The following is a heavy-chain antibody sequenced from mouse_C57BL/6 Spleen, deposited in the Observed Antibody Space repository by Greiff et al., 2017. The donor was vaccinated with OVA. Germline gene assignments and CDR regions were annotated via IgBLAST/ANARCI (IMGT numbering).Heavy chain of an antibody. CDR1: GFTFPDYY. V-gene: IGHV7-3*01. CDR2: IRNKANGYTT. D-gene: IGHD1-1*01. Sequence: EVHLVESGGGLVQPGGSLSLSCAASGFTFPDYYMSWVRQPPGKALEWLGFIRNKANGYTTEYSASVKGRFTISRDNSQSILYLQMNALRAEDSATYYCARYATVVRYFDVWGTGTTVTVSS. J-gene: IGHJ1*03. CDR3: ARYATVVRYFDV.